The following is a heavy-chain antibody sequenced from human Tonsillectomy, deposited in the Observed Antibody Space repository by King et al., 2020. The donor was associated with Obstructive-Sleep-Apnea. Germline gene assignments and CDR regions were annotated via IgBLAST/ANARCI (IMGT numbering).Heavy chain of an antibody. V-gene: IGHV4-30-4*01. J-gene: IGHJ6*02. CDR1: SDSISSGDYF. CDR2: IYNSGNT. D-gene: IGHD3-9*01. CDR3: ARVGGYYDILTGYYGDYYYGMDV. Sequence: PLQESGPGLVKSLQTLSLTCIVSSDSISSGDYFWSWIRKPPGKGLEWIGDIYNSGNTRYNPSLNSRVVISVDTSKNQFSLKLSSVTAADTAVYYCARVGGYYDILTGYYGDYYYGMDVWGPGTTVTVSS.